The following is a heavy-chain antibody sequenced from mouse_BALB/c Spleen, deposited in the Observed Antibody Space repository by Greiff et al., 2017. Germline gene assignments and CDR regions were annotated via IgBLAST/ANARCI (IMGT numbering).Heavy chain of an antibody. CDR2: IDTSDSYT. CDR3: ARGGTLYYFDY. D-gene: IGHD4-1*01. CDR1: GYTFTDYW. J-gene: IGHJ2*01. Sequence: VQLQQPGAELVMPGASVKMSCKASGYTFTDYWMHWVKQRPGQGLEWIGAIDTSDSYTSYNQKFKGKATLTVDESSSTAYMQLSSLTSEDSAVYYCARGGTLYYFDYWGQGTTLTVSS. V-gene: IGHV1-69*01.